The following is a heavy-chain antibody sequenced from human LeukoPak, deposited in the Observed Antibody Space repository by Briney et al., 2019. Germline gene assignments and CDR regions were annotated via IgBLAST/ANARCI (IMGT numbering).Heavy chain of an antibody. J-gene: IGHJ4*02. CDR3: AKMQQWLVRSPCDY. CDR1: TFIFGSYS. V-gene: IGHV3-23*01. Sequence: GGSLRLSCVGSTFIFGSYSMNWVRQAPGKGLEWVSAISGSGGSTYYADSVKGRFTISRDNSKNTLYLQMNSLRAEDTAVYYCAKMQQWLVRSPCDYWGQGTLVTVSS. CDR2: ISGSGGST. D-gene: IGHD6-19*01.